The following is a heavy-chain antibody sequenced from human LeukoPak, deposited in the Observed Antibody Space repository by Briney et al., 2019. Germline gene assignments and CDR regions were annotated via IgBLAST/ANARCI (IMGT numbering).Heavy chain of an antibody. CDR3: ARSRDSSGPGVWGMGV. CDR2: INSDGSST. Sequence: RGSLRLSCAASGFTFSIYWIHWVRQAPGKGLVWVSRINSDGSSTSYADSVKGRFIISRDNDKNTLYLQMNSLRAEDTAVYYCARSRDSSGPGVWGMGVWGQGTTVTVSS. D-gene: IGHD6-19*01. V-gene: IGHV3-74*01. J-gene: IGHJ6*02. CDR1: GFTFSIYW.